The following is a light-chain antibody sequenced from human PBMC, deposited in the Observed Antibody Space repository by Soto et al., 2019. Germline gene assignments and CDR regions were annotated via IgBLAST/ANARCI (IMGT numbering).Light chain of an antibody. Sequence: QSALTQPASGSGSPGQSITISCTGTSSDVGGCNYVSWYQQHPDKAPKVVIYEVSNRPSGVSNRFSGSKSGNTASLTISGLQAEDEADYYCGSCTTSSILVFATGTKVIVL. CDR2: EVS. J-gene: IGLJ1*01. V-gene: IGLV2-14*01. CDR3: GSCTTSSILV. CDR1: SSDVGGCNY.